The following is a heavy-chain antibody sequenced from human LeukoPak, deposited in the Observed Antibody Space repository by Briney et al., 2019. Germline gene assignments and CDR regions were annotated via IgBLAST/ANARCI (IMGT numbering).Heavy chain of an antibody. Sequence: SETLSLTCIVSSASISSSSYYWGWIRQPPGKGLEWIGSIYYSGSTYYNPSLKSRVTISVDTSKNQFSLKLSSVTAADTAVYYCARREAASRYYCDDWGQGTLVTVSS. CDR2: IYYSGST. V-gene: IGHV4-39*01. D-gene: IGHD1-26*01. CDR3: ARREAASRYYCDD. J-gene: IGHJ4*02. CDR1: SASISSSSYY.